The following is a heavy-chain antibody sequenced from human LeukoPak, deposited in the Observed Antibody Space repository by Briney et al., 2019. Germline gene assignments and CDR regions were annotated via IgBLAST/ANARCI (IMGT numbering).Heavy chain of an antibody. V-gene: IGHV3-33*01. D-gene: IGHD2-2*02. Sequence: PGGSLRLSCAASGFTFSSYGMHWVRQAPGKGLEWVAVIWYDGSNKYYADSVKGRFTISRDNSKNTLYLQMNSLRAEDTAVYYCARALIPYYYYGMDVWGQGTTVTVSS. CDR2: IWYDGSNK. CDR3: ARALIPYYYYGMDV. J-gene: IGHJ6*02. CDR1: GFTFSSYG.